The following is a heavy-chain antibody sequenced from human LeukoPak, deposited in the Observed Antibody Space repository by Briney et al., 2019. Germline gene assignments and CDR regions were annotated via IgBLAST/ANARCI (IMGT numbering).Heavy chain of an antibody. CDR1: GGTFSSYA. CDR2: IIPILGIA. Sequence: SVKVSCKASGGTFSSYAISWVRQAPGQGLEWMGRIIPILGIANYAQKFQGRVTITADKSTSTAYMELSSLRSEDTAVYYCARAAAGRGYYYYYGMDVWAKGPRSPSP. V-gene: IGHV1-69*04. D-gene: IGHD6-13*01. CDR3: ARAAAGRGYYYYYGMDV. J-gene: IGHJ6*02.